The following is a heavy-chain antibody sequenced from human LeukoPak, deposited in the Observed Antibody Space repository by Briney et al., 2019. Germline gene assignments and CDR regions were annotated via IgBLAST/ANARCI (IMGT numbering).Heavy chain of an antibody. D-gene: IGHD6-13*01. CDR3: AKEVAAAGRFWDY. CDR2: ISGGGGST. CDR1: GFTFSNYA. V-gene: IGHV3-23*01. Sequence: GSLRLSCAASGFTFSNYAMSWVRQAPGKGLEWVAAISGGGGSTYYADSVKGRFTVSRDNSKNTLYLQMNSLRAEDSAVYYCAKEVAAAGRFWDYWGQGTLVTVSS. J-gene: IGHJ4*02.